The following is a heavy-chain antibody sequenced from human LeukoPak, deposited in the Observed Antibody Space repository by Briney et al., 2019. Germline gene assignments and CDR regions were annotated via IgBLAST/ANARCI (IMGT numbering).Heavy chain of an antibody. CDR1: GYTFTTYT. J-gene: IGHJ4*02. V-gene: IGHV1-69*05. D-gene: IGHD2-15*01. Sequence: SVKVSCKASGYTFTTYTISWVRQAPGQGLEWMGRIIPIFGTANYAQKFQGRVTITTDESTSTAYMELSSLRSEDTAVYYCARLCSGGSCLDYWGQGTLVTVSS. CDR2: IIPIFGTA. CDR3: ARLCSGGSCLDY.